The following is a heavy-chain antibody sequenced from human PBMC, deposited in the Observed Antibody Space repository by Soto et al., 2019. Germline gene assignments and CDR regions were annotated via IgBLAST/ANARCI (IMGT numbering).Heavy chain of an antibody. V-gene: IGHV3-11*01. CDR2: LSSSGSTI. CDR3: AKVRDFLKTSAKYYYGFYI. CDR1: GFTFSDYS. Sequence: QVQLVESGGGLVKPGGSLRLSCAASGFTFSDYSMSWIRQTPGKGLEWISFLSSSGSTIYIADSVKGRLPISRDNAKSSRYLAMHCLRHGVPSVYDCAKVRDFLKTSAKYYYGFYIWGQGTMVPVAS. J-gene: IGHJ3*02. D-gene: IGHD1-26*01.